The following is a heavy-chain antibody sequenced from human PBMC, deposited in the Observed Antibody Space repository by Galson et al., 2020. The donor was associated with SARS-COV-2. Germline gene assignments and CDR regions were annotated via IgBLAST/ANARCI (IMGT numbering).Heavy chain of an antibody. CDR3: ARRGGTVTTQHFDL. Sequence: SETLSLPCAVYGGSFSGYYWSWIRQPPGKGLEWIGEINSSGSTNYNPSLKSRVTISVDTSKNHFSLKLSSVTAADTAVYYCARRGGTVTTQHFDLWGRGTLVTVSS. J-gene: IGHJ2*01. CDR1: GGSFSGYY. V-gene: IGHV4-34*01. D-gene: IGHD4-17*01. CDR2: INSSGST.